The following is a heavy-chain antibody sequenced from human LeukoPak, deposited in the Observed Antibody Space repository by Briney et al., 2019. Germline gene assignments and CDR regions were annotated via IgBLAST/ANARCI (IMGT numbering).Heavy chain of an antibody. CDR1: GGTFSSYA. D-gene: IGHD3-10*01. J-gene: IGHJ6*02. Sequence: ASVKVSCKASGGTFSSYAISWVRQAPGQGLEWMGRIIPILGIANYAQKFQGRVTITADKSTSTAYMELSSLRSEDTAVYYCARRGRVNYYYGMDVWGQGTTVTVSS. CDR3: ARRGRVNYYYGMDV. CDR2: IIPILGIA. V-gene: IGHV1-69*04.